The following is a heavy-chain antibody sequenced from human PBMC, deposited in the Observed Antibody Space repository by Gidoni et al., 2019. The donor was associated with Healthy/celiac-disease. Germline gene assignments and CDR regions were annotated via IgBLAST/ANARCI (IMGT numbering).Heavy chain of an antibody. J-gene: IGHJ6*02. CDR3: ARDQRGSSSWYAYYYGMDV. D-gene: IGHD6-13*01. CDR2: ISSSSSYI. V-gene: IGHV3-21*01. Sequence: EVQLVESGGGLVKPGGSLRLSCAASGFTFSSYSMNWVRQAPGKGLEWVSSISSSSSYIYYADSVKGRFTISRDNAKNSLYLQMNSLRAEDTAVYYCARDQRGSSSWYAYYYGMDVWGQGTTVTVSS. CDR1: GFTFSSYS.